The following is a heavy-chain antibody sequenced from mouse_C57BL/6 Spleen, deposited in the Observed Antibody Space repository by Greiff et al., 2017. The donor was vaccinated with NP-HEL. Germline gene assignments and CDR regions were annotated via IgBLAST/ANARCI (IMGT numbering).Heavy chain of an antibody. V-gene: IGHV1-9*01. Sequence: QVQLQQSGAELMKPGASVKLSCKATGYTFTGYWLEWVKQRPVHGLEWIGEILPGSGSTNYNEKFKGKATFTADTSSNTAYMQLSSLTTEDSAIYYGARKSLYDENTGFAYWGQGTMVTVSA. CDR2: ILPGSGST. J-gene: IGHJ3*01. CDR1: GYTFTGYW. CDR3: ARKSLYDENTGFAY. D-gene: IGHD2-3*01.